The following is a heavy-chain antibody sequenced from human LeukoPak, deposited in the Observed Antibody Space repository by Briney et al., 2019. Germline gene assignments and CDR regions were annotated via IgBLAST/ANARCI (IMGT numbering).Heavy chain of an antibody. Sequence: ASVKVSCKASGYTFTSYVIGWVRQAPGQGLEWMGWINTDNGNTNYAQNLQGRVTMTTDTPTSTAYMELRSLRSDDTAVYYCARDGFYDHWGQGTLVTVSS. D-gene: IGHD2/OR15-2a*01. CDR1: GYTFTSYV. J-gene: IGHJ4*02. V-gene: IGHV1-18*01. CDR3: ARDGFYDH. CDR2: INTDNGNT.